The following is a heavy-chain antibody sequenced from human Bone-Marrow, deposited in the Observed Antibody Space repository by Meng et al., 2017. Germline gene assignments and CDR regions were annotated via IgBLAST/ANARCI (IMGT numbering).Heavy chain of an antibody. CDR3: ASPLGGSIAPV. D-gene: IGHD3-16*01. J-gene: IGHJ4*02. V-gene: IGHV1-69*06. Sequence: QVRLGQAGAEVRETGASCNVSCKFSGGTFADFGINWVGRAPGQGLEWMGAIIPLFGNTESAQTLKGRVTINAEKSSMTVYMELTSLTSDDTAFYYCASPLGGSIAPVWGQGTLVTVSS. CDR1: GGTFADFG. CDR2: IIPLFGNT.